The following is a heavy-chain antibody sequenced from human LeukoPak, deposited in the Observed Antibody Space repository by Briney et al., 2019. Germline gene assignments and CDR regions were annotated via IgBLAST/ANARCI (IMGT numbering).Heavy chain of an antibody. CDR2: INSDGSST. J-gene: IGHJ3*02. D-gene: IGHD1-26*01. Sequence: GGSLRPSCAASGFTFSSYWMHWVRQAPGKGLVWVSRINSDGSSTSYADSVKGRFTISRDNAKNTLYLQMNSLRAEDTAVYYCARDGSVGAHQNAFDIWGQGTMVTVSS. CDR1: GFTFSSYW. CDR3: ARDGSVGAHQNAFDI. V-gene: IGHV3-74*01.